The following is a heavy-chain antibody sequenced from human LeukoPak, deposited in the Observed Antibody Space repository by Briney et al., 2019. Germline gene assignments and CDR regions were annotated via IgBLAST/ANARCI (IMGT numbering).Heavy chain of an antibody. D-gene: IGHD2/OR15-2a*01. CDR2: IYYSGST. CDR1: GRSISSYY. Sequence: SETLSLTCTVSGRSISSYYWSWIRQPPGKGLEWIGYIYYSGSTNYNPSLKSRVTISVDTSKNQFSLKLSSVTAADTAVYYCAIKYYMGWFAPWGQGTLVTVSS. CDR3: AIKYYMGWFAP. V-gene: IGHV4-59*01. J-gene: IGHJ5*02.